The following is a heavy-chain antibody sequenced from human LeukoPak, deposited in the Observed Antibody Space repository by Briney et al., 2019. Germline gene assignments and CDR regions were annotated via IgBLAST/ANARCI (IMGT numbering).Heavy chain of an antibody. V-gene: IGHV3-23*01. CDR3: VPKPTYGGYTDY. Sequence: PGGSLRLSCAASAFAFSAYPMNWVRQPPGKGLGWVSTISGSGDTTYYADSVKGRFTISRDNYKNTLFLQLNSLRAEDTAVYYCVPKPTYGGYTDYWGQGTLVTVSS. D-gene: IGHD4-17*01. J-gene: IGHJ4*02. CDR1: AFAFSAYP. CDR2: ISGSGDTT.